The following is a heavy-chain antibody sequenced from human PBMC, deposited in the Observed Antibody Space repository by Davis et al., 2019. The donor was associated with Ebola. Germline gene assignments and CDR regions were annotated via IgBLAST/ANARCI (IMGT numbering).Heavy chain of an antibody. CDR3: ARPRGSGSYDAFDI. CDR2: IYSDDSDT. D-gene: IGHD3-10*01. V-gene: IGHV5-51*01. Sequence: KVSCKGSGYSFTSYWIGWVRQMPGKGLEWMGIIYSDDSDTRYSPSFQGQVTISADKSISTAYLQWSSLKASDTAMYYCARPRGSGSYDAFDIWGQGTMVTVSS. CDR1: GYSFTSYW. J-gene: IGHJ3*02.